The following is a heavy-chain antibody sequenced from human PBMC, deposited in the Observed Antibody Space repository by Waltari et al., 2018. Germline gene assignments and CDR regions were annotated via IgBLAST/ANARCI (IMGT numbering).Heavy chain of an antibody. J-gene: IGHJ3*02. CDR3: AKLGSRWFGEVDAFDI. CDR2: ISGSGGST. CDR1: GFTFSSYA. V-gene: IGHV3-23*04. D-gene: IGHD3-10*01. Sequence: EVQLVESGGGLVQPGGSLRLSCAASGFTFSSYAMSWVRQAPGKGLEWVSAISGSGGSTYYADSVKGRFTISRDNSKNTLYLQMNSLRAEDTAVYYCAKLGSRWFGEVDAFDIWGQGTMVTVSS.